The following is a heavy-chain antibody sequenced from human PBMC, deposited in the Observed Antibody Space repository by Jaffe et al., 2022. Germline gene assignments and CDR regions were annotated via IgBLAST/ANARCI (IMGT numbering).Heavy chain of an antibody. D-gene: IGHD2-15*01. Sequence: EVQLVESGGGLVQPGRSLRLSCTASGFTFGDYAMSWVRQAPGKGLEWVGFIRSKAYGGTTEYAASVKGRFTISRDDSKSIAYLQMNSLKTEDTAVYYCTRDGIPGYCSGGSCYFRGCKYWGQGTLVTVSS. CDR1: GFTFGDYA. J-gene: IGHJ4*02. CDR3: TRDGIPGYCSGGSCYFRGCKY. CDR2: IRSKAYGGTT. V-gene: IGHV3-49*04.